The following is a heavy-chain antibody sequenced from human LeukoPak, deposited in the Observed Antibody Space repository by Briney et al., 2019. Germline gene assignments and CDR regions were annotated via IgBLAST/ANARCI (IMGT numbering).Heavy chain of an antibody. D-gene: IGHD3-10*01. Sequence: GASAKVSCKASGYTFTGYYMHWVRQAPGQGLEWMGWINPNSGGTNYAQKFQGRVTMTRDTSISTAYMELSRLRSDDTAVYYCARPRITMVRGVITDLGYWGQGTLVTVSS. J-gene: IGHJ4*02. CDR3: ARPRITMVRGVITDLGY. CDR1: GYTFTGYY. V-gene: IGHV1-2*02. CDR2: INPNSGGT.